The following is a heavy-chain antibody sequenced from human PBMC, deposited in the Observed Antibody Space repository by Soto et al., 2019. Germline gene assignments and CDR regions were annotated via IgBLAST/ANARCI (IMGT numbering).Heavy chain of an antibody. J-gene: IGHJ3*02. V-gene: IGHV4-61*01. Sequence: SGSVCQTGTVSDCAAIGGSYYWNWILQPPGKRLEQTGYIYYSGSTSYNPSLKSRVTISADTPKNQLSLKLSSVTAADTAVYYCARDGYTSGYLVAFDIWGQGTMVTVSS. CDR2: IYYSGST. CDR1: DCAAIGGSYY. D-gene: IGHD5-18*01. CDR3: ARDGYTSGYLVAFDI.